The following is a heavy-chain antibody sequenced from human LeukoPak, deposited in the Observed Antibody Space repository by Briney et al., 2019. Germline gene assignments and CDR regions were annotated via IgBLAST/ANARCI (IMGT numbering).Heavy chain of an antibody. CDR1: GGTFSSYA. CDR3: ARGKRWLQLYFDY. V-gene: IGHV1-69*04. D-gene: IGHD5-24*01. J-gene: IGHJ4*02. CDR2: IIHILGIA. Sequence: SVKLSCKASGGTFSSYAISWVRQAPGQGLEWMGSIIHILGIANYAQKFQGRVTINEEKSTSTAYMELSRLRSEDTAVYYCARGKRWLQLYFDYWGEGTLVTVS.